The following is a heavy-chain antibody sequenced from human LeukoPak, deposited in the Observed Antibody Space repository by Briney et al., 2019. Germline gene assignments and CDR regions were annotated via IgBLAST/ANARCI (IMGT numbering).Heavy chain of an antibody. V-gene: IGHV3-30-3*01. Sequence: PGRSLRLSCAASGFTFSSYAMHWVRQAPGKGLEWVAVISYDGSNKYYADSVKGRFTISRDNSKNTLYLQMNSLRAEDTAVYYCARVPYYDFWSMDVWGQGTLVTVSS. CDR1: GFTFSSYA. J-gene: IGHJ4*02. CDR3: ARVPYYDFWSMDV. CDR2: ISYDGSNK. D-gene: IGHD3-3*01.